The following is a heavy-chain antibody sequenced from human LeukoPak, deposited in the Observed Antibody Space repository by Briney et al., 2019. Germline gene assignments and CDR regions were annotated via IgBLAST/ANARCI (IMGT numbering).Heavy chain of an antibody. CDR1: GFTFDDYA. J-gene: IGHJ4*02. V-gene: IGHV3-9*01. Sequence: GRSLRLSCAASGFTFDDYAMHWVRQAPGKGLEWVSGISWNSGSIGYADSVKGRFTISRDNAKNSLYLQMNSLRAEDTAVYYCARDSGFFYGSGSYYFSWGQGTLVTVSS. CDR2: ISWNSGSI. D-gene: IGHD3-10*01. CDR3: ARDSGFFYGSGSYYFS.